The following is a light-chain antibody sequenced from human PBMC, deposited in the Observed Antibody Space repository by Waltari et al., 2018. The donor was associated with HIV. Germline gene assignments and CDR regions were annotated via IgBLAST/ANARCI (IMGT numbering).Light chain of an antibody. V-gene: IGLV2-8*01. CDR2: EVT. Sequence: SALTQPPSASGSPGQSVTISCTGTSRYLGSYTFFSWYQHHPGKAPKLLLYEVTKRPSGVPDRFSGSKSDNTASLTVSGLQAEDEADYYCSSYAGSNTLIFGGGTKLTVL. CDR3: SSYAGSNTLI. CDR1: SRYLGSYTF. J-gene: IGLJ2*01.